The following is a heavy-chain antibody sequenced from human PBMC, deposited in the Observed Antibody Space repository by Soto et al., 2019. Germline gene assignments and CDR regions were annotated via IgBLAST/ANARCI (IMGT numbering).Heavy chain of an antibody. Sequence: SETLSLTCTVSGGSISSSSYYWGWIRQPPGKGLEWIGSIYYSGSTYYNPSLKSRVTISVDTSKNQFSLKLSSVTAADTAVYYCASDTGLIVGATMPQYPKTNYFDYWGQGTLVTVSS. D-gene: IGHD1-26*01. CDR1: GGSISSSSYY. J-gene: IGHJ4*02. V-gene: IGHV4-39*01. CDR2: IYYSGST. CDR3: ASDTGLIVGATMPQYPKTNYFDY.